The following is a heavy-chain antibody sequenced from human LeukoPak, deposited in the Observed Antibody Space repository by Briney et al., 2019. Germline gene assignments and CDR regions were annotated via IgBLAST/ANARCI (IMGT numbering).Heavy chain of an antibody. J-gene: IGHJ3*02. Sequence: GGSLRFSCAASGFTFSCYWMSWVRQAPGKGLEWVSYIGSSRSPTDYADSVKGRFTISSDNAKNSLYLQMNSLRDEDTAVYYCARDFGWAFDMWGQGTVVTVSS. CDR3: ARDFGWAFDM. CDR1: GFTFSCYW. D-gene: IGHD3-10*01. V-gene: IGHV3-48*02. CDR2: IGSSRSPT.